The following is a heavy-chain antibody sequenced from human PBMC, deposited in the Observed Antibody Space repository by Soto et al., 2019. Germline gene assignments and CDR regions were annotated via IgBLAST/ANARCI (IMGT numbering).Heavy chain of an antibody. D-gene: IGHD1-7*01. CDR3: ARPLIGNTIDL. J-gene: IGHJ3*01. CDR1: GYTFFKYF. V-gene: IGHV1-46*01. Sequence: SVKVSCKASGYTFFKYFIHWVRQAPGQGLEWIGIINPSRGSATYGPIFQGRVSLTTDMPTSTVYMELSSLRSEDTALYYCARPLIGNTIDLWGQGTSVTVSS. CDR2: INPSRGSA.